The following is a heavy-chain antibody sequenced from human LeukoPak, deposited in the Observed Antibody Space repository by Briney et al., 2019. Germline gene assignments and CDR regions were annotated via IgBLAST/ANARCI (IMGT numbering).Heavy chain of an antibody. Sequence: ASETLSLTCTVSGGSISSYYWSWIRQPPGKGLEWIGYIYYSGSTNYNPSLKSRVTISVDTSKNQFSLKLSSVTAADTAVYYCARERAAAGIGYYYYGMDVWGQGTTVTVSS. J-gene: IGHJ6*02. V-gene: IGHV4-59*01. CDR2: IYYSGST. CDR1: GGSISSYY. CDR3: ARERAAAGIGYYYYGMDV. D-gene: IGHD6-13*01.